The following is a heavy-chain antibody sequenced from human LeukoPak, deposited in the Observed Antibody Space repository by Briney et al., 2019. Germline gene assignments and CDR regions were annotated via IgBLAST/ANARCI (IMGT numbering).Heavy chain of an antibody. J-gene: IGHJ4*02. V-gene: IGHV7-4-1*02. Sequence: ASVKVSCKASGYTFTGYYMHWVRQAPGQGLEWMGWINTNTGNPTYAQGFTGRFVFSLDTSDNTAYLQISSLQAEDTAVYYCASFFCTSGLCYYLDYWGQGTLVTVSS. CDR1: GYTFTGYY. CDR3: ASFFCTSGLCYYLDY. D-gene: IGHD2-8*01. CDR2: INTNTGNP.